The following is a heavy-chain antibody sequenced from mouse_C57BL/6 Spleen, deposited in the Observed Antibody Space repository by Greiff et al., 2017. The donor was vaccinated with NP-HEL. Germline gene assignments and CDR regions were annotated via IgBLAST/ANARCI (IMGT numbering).Heavy chain of an antibody. D-gene: IGHD4-1*01. CDR3: ARRRLTGLYAMDY. CDR2: ISSGSSTI. CDR1: GFTFSDYG. Sequence: EVQLVESGGGLVKPGGSLKLSCAASGFTFSDYGMHWVRQAPEKGLEWVAYISSGSSTIYYADTVKGRFTISRDNAKNTLFLQMTSLRSEDTAMYYCARRRLTGLYAMDYWGQGTSVTVSS. J-gene: IGHJ4*01. V-gene: IGHV5-17*01.